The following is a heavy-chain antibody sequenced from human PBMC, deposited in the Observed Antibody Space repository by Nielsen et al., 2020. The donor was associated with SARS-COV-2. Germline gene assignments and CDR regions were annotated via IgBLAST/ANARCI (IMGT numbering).Heavy chain of an antibody. CDR2: IDYRGKT. CDR1: GGPISDDGYY. V-gene: IGHV4-31*03. D-gene: IGHD2-2*01. Sequence: SETLSLTCTVSGGPISDDGYYWTWIRQHPGKGLEWVGYIDYRGKTYYNPSLKSRASMSVDTSKNQFSLMLSSVTAADTAVFYCARESEYRVRWKALDSWGHGTLVTVS. CDR3: ARESEYRVRWKALDS. J-gene: IGHJ5*01.